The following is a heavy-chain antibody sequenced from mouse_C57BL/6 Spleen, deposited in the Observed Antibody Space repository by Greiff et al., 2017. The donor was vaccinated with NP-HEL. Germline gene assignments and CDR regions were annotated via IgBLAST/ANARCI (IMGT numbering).Heavy chain of an antibody. J-gene: IGHJ2*01. CDR2: ISGGGGNT. CDR1: GFTFSSYT. CDR3: ARRLRYYFDY. Sequence: EVHLVESGGGLVKPGGSLKLSCAASGFTFSSYTMSWVRQTPEKRLEWVATISGGGGNTNYPDSVKGRFTISRDNAKNTLYLQMSSLRSEDTALYYCARRLRYYFDYWGQGTTLTVSS. V-gene: IGHV5-9*01. D-gene: IGHD1-1*01.